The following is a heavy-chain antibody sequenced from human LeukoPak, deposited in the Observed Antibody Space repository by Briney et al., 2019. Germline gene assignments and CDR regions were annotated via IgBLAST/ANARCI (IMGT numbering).Heavy chain of an antibody. J-gene: IGHJ4*02. D-gene: IGHD3-22*01. Sequence: SETLSLTCTVSGGSISSGSYYWSWIRQPAGKGLEWIGRIYTSGSTNYNPSLKSRVTISVDTSKNQFSLKLSSVTAADTAVYYCARGGRLLGKFDYWGQGTLVTVSS. CDR3: ARGGRLLGKFDY. CDR2: IYTSGST. V-gene: IGHV4-61*02. CDR1: GGSISSGSYY.